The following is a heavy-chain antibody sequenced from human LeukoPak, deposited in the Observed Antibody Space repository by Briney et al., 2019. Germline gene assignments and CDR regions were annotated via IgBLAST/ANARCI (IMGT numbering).Heavy chain of an antibody. CDR3: ARAPSEIGGYYPEYFRH. J-gene: IGHJ1*01. CDR2: IKSDGRT. CDR1: GFTFSNYW. Sequence: GGSLRLSCAASGFTFSNYWMHWVRQAPGKGLVWVSRIKSDGRTNYADSVKGRFTISRDNAKNTVSLQMNSLRAEDTGVYYCARAPSEIGGYYPEYFRHWGQGTLVAVSS. D-gene: IGHD3-22*01. V-gene: IGHV3-74*01.